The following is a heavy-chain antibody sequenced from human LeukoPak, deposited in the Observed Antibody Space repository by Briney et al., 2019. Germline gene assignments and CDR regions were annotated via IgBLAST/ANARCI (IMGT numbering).Heavy chain of an antibody. Sequence: GGSLRLSCAASGFTFSDYYMSWIRQAPGKGLEWVSYISSSGSTIYFADSVKGRFTIYRDNAKNSLYLQMNSLRAEDTAVYYCARDYQSHYFDFWGQGTLVTVSS. CDR2: ISSSGSTI. J-gene: IGHJ4*02. CDR3: ARDYQSHYFDF. V-gene: IGHV3-11*01. D-gene: IGHD3-16*02. CDR1: GFTFSDYY.